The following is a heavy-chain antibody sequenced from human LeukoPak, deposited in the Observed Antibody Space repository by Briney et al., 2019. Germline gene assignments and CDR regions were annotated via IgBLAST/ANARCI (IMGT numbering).Heavy chain of an antibody. CDR1: RYTFTGYY. Sequence: ASVKVSCKASRYTFTGYYMHWMRQAPGQGLEWMGWINPNSGDTKYAQKFQGRVTMTRDTSISTAYMELSGLRSDDTAVYYCATQRGSYLWGTDFDYWGQGTLVTVSS. CDR3: ATQRGSYLWGTDFDY. J-gene: IGHJ4*02. V-gene: IGHV1-2*02. CDR2: INPNSGDT. D-gene: IGHD3-16*01.